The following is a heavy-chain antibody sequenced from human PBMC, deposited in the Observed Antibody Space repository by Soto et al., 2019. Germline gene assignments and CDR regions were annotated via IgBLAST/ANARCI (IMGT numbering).Heavy chain of an antibody. Sequence: QVQLVQSGAEVKKPGSSVKVSCKASGGTFSSYAISWVRQAPGQGLEWMGGIIPIFGTANYAQKFQGRVTITADKSTSTAYMELSSLRSEDTAVYYCARDDSSSSSGYYYYGMDVWGQGTTVTVSS. CDR1: GGTFSSYA. CDR3: ARDDSSSSSGYYYYGMDV. V-gene: IGHV1-69*06. CDR2: IIPIFGTA. D-gene: IGHD6-6*01. J-gene: IGHJ6*02.